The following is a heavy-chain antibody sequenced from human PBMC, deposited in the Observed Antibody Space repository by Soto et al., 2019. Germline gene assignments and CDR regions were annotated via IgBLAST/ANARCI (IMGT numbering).Heavy chain of an antibody. CDR3: AKDLRSGWSLAS. D-gene: IGHD6-19*01. Sequence: PGGSLRLSCAASGFTFSNYGMHWVRQAPGKGLEWVAFISSNENKKYYADSVKGRFTISRDNSKSTVHLQMDSLRAEDTTVYYCAKDLRSGWSLASRGQGTLVTVSS. V-gene: IGHV3-30*18. J-gene: IGHJ4*02. CDR2: ISSNENKK. CDR1: GFTFSNYG.